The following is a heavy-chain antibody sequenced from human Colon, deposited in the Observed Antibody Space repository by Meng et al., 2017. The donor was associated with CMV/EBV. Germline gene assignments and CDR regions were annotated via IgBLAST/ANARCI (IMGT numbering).Heavy chain of an antibody. D-gene: IGHD6-19*01. CDR3: ARAGLRAVEATRSDY. CDR2: ITTASLYT. J-gene: IGHJ4*02. Sequence: GESLKISCAASGFTFSSYGMNWVRQAPGKGLEWVSSITTASLYTYYADSVRGRFTISRDNANSSVYLHMTTLRAEDTAVYYCARAGLRAVEATRSDYWGQGTLVTVS. V-gene: IGHV3-21*01. CDR1: GFTFSSYG.